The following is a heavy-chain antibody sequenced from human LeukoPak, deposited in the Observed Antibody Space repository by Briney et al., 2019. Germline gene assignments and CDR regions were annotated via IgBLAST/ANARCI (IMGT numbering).Heavy chain of an antibody. CDR1: GFTFDDYA. V-gene: IGHV3-9*01. Sequence: GGSLRLSCAASGFTFDDYAMHWVRQAPGKGLEWVSGISWNSGSIGYADSVKGRFTTSRDNAKNSLYLQMNSLRAEDTALYYCAKDYSESYYAPFDPWGQGTLVTVSS. CDR2: ISWNSGSI. J-gene: IGHJ5*02. D-gene: IGHD1-26*01. CDR3: AKDYSESYYAPFDP.